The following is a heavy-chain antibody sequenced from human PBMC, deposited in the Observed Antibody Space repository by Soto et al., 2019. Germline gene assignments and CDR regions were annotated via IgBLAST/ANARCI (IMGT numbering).Heavy chain of an antibody. J-gene: IGHJ6*02. CDR3: ARRIVVVTATLYSYYYGMDV. CDR1: GGTFSSYA. Sequence: SVKVSCKASGGTFSSYAISWVRQAPGQGLEWMGGIIPIFGTANYAQKFQGRVTITADESTSTAYMELSSLRSEDTAVYYCARRIVVVTATLYSYYYGMDVWGQGTTVTVSS. D-gene: IGHD2-21*02. CDR2: IIPIFGTA. V-gene: IGHV1-69*13.